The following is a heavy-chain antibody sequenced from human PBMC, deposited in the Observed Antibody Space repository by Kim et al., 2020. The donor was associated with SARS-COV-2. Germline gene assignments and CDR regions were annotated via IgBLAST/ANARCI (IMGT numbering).Heavy chain of an antibody. CDR2: INHSGST. CDR3: ARTFIAVAGTGWFDP. CDR1: GGSFSGYY. Sequence: SETLSLTCAVYGGSFSGYYWSWIRQPPGKGLEWIGEINHSGSTNYNPSLKSRVTISVDTSKNQFSLKLSSVTAADTAVYYCARTFIAVAGTGWFDPWGQGTLVTVSS. V-gene: IGHV4-34*01. D-gene: IGHD6-19*01. J-gene: IGHJ5*02.